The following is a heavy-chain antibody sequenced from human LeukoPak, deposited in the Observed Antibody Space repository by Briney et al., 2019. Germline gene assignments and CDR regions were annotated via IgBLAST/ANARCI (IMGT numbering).Heavy chain of an antibody. CDR3: ARDHCSSTSCYYNWFDP. V-gene: IGHV4-38-2*02. Sequence: SETLSLTCTVSGYSISSGYYWGWIRQPPGKGLEWIGSIYHSGSTYYNPSLKSRVTISVDTSKNQFSLKLSSVTAADTAVYYCARDHCSSTSCYYNWFDPWGQGTLVTVSS. J-gene: IGHJ5*02. D-gene: IGHD2-2*01. CDR2: IYHSGST. CDR1: GYSISSGYY.